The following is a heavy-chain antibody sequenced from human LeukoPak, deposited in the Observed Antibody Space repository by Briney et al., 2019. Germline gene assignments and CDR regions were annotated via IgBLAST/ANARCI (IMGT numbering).Heavy chain of an antibody. V-gene: IGHV4-34*01. D-gene: IGHD3-22*01. CDR3: ARGRVYYDSSGYYPRNFDY. CDR1: GGSFSGYY. J-gene: IGHJ4*02. Sequence: KSSETLSLTCAVYGGSFSGYYWSWIRQPPGKGLEWIGEINHSGSTNYNPSLKSRVTISVDTSKNQFSMKLSSVTAADTAVYYCARGRVYYDSSGYYPRNFDYWGQGTLVTVSS. CDR2: INHSGST.